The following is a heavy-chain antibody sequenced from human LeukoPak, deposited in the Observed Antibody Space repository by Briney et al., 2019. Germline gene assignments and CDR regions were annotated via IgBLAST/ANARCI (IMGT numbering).Heavy chain of an antibody. CDR1: GFTFSTYF. CDR3: AKPSYYDSTGYSFDY. CDR2: ISGSGGNT. J-gene: IGHJ4*02. Sequence: GGSLRLSCAASGFTFSTYFMSWVRQAPGAGLEWVSSISGSGGNTYYADSVKGRFTISRDNYKKTVYLEMNSLRAEDTAVYYCAKPSYYDSTGYSFDYWGQGTLVTVSS. V-gene: IGHV3-23*01. D-gene: IGHD3-22*01.